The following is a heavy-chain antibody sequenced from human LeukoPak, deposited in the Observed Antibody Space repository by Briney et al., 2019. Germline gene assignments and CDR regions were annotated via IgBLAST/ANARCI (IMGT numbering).Heavy chain of an antibody. D-gene: IGHD1-26*01. CDR1: GFTFSSYA. J-gene: IGHJ4*02. Sequence: PGGSLRLSCAASGFTFSSYAMHWVRQAPGKGLEWVAVISYDGSNKYYADSVKGRFTISRDNSKNTLYLQMNSLRAEDTAVYYCARARYSGSYFIFDSWGQGTLVTVSS. CDR2: ISYDGSNK. CDR3: ARARYSGSYFIFDS. V-gene: IGHV3-30-3*01.